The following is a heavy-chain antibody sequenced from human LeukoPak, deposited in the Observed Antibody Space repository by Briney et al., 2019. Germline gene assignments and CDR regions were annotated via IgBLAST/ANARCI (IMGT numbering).Heavy chain of an antibody. Sequence: GGSLRLSCAASGFTFSSYSMNWVRQAPGKGLEWVSSISSSSSYIYYADSVKGRFTISRDNAKNSLYLQMNSLRAEDTAVYYCARDIYSGDYYYYYMDVWGKGTTVTISS. J-gene: IGHJ6*03. CDR2: ISSSSSYI. V-gene: IGHV3-21*01. CDR3: ARDIYSGDYYYYYMDV. D-gene: IGHD5-12*01. CDR1: GFTFSSYS.